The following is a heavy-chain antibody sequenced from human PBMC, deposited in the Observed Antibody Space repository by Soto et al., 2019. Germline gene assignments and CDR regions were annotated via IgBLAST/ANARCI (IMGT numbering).Heavy chain of an antibody. CDR2: ISSSSSYI. V-gene: IGHV3-21*01. CDR1: GFTFSSYS. CDR3: ARGLPMYYDFWSGYYTTHIDY. J-gene: IGHJ4*02. Sequence: EVQLVESGGGLVKPGGSLRLSCAASGFTFSSYSMNWVRQAPGKGLEWVSSISSSSSYIYYADSVKGRFTISRENAKNSLYLQMNSLRAEDTDVYYCARGLPMYYDFWSGYYTTHIDYWGQGTLVTVSS. D-gene: IGHD3-3*01.